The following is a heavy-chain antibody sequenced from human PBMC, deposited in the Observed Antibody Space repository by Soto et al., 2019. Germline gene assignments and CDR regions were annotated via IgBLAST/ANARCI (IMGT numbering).Heavy chain of an antibody. D-gene: IGHD1-1*01. V-gene: IGHV1-69*06. CDR2: IIPIFGTA. J-gene: IGHJ6*02. CDR3: ARDMDSLEPAPYYYGMDV. Sequence: SVKVSCKASGGTFSSYAISWVRQASGQGLEWMGGIIPIFGTANYAQKFQGRVTITADKSTSTAYMELSSLRSEDTAVYYCARDMDSLEPAPYYYGMDVWGQGTTVIVS. CDR1: GGTFSSYA.